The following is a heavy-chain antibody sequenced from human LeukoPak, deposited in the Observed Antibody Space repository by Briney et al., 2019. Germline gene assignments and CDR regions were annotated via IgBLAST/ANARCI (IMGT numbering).Heavy chain of an antibody. CDR2: IYYSGST. V-gene: IGHV4-59*01. Sequence: SETLSLTCTVSGGTISSYYWSWIRQPPGKGLEWMGYIYYSGSTNCNPSGKSRVAMSVDTSKKHFSLKLSSLTAADTAVYYCARGGTAVIAPYAFDIWGQGTMVTVSS. CDR1: GGTISSYY. J-gene: IGHJ3*02. CDR3: ARGGTAVIAPYAFDI. D-gene: IGHD4-23*01.